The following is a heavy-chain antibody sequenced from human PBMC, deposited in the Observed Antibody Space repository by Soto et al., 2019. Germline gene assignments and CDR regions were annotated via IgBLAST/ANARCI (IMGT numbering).Heavy chain of an antibody. CDR2: LSQSGGT. Sequence: PSETLSLTCDVSGSSISTIIYWGWIRRPPGTGLEWIGSLSQSGGTYRKPSLRSRVTISVDRSKNHFSLQLRSVTAADTAVYYCAAGTLPGTRFYGMDVWGPGTTVTVSS. V-gene: IGHV4-38-2*01. J-gene: IGHJ6*02. CDR3: AAGTLPGTRFYGMDV. CDR1: GSSISTIIY. D-gene: IGHD1-7*01.